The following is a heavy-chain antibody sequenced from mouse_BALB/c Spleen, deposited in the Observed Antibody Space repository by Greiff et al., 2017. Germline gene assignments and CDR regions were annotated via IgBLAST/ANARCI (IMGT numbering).Heavy chain of an antibody. CDR2: INPYNGDT. D-gene: IGHD2-1*01. J-gene: IGHJ3*01. Sequence: EVQVVESGPELVKPGASVKISCKASGYSFTGYFMNWVKQSHGKSLEWIGRINPYNGDTFYNQKFKGKATLTVDKSSSTAHMELLSLTSEDSAVYYCGMDYGNYVGFAYWGQGTLVTVSA. V-gene: IGHV1-37*01. CDR3: GMDYGNYVGFAY. CDR1: GYSFTGYF.